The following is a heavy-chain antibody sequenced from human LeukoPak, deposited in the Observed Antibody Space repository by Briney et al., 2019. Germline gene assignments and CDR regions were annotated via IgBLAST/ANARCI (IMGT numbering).Heavy chain of an antibody. CDR3: ARRGSFNPIDY. J-gene: IGHJ4*02. V-gene: IGHV4-34*01. CDR1: GGSFSGYY. D-gene: IGHD3-10*01. CDR2: INHSGST. Sequence: SETLSLTCAVYGGSFSGYYWSWIRQPPGKGPEWIGEINHSGSTNYNPSLKSRVTISVDTSKNQFSLKLSSVTAADTAVYYCARRGSFNPIDYWGQGTLVTVSS.